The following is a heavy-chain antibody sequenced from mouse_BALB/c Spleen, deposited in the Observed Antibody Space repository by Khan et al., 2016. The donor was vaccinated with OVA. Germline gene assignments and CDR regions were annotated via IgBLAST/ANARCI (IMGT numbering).Heavy chain of an antibody. V-gene: IGHV5-6-5*01. CDR1: GFTFSSYA. Sequence: EVQLVESGGGLVKPGGSLKLSCAASGFTFSSYAMSWVRQTPEKRLEWVASIGSGGSTYYPDSVKGRFTISRDNARNILYRQRSSLRSEDTAMYYCARVYGSSGVDYWGQGTTLTVSS. J-gene: IGHJ2*01. CDR2: IGSGGST. CDR3: ARVYGSSGVDY. D-gene: IGHD1-1*01.